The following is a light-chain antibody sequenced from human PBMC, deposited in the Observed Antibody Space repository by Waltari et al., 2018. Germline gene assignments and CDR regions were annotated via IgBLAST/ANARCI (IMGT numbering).Light chain of an antibody. J-gene: IGLJ2*01. CDR3: SSYAGGNNAKVV. CDR2: EVS. Sequence: QSALTQPPSASGSPGQSVTISCTGTSSDVGGYDYVPWHQQHPGKAPKLMIYEVSQRPSGVPARFSGSKSGNRASLTVSGLQAEDEADYYCSSYAGGNNAKVVFGGGTKLTVL. CDR1: SSDVGGYDY. V-gene: IGLV2-8*01.